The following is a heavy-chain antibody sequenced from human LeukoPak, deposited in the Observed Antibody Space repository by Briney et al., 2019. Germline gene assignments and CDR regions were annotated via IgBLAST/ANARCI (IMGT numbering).Heavy chain of an antibody. CDR2: ISYDGSKK. CDR1: GFTFSNHG. CDR3: ARDRAWNYFDS. D-gene: IGHD1-1*01. Sequence: GGSLRLSCAVSGFTFSNHGMHWLRQAPGKGLEWVAIISYDGSKKYYAESVKGRFTISRDNSDSTLYLQMNSLRTEDTALYYCARDRAWNYFDSWGQGTLVTVSS. J-gene: IGHJ4*02. V-gene: IGHV3-30*03.